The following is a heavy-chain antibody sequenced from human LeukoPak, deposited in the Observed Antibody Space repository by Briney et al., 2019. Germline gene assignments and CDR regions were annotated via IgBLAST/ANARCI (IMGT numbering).Heavy chain of an antibody. V-gene: IGHV5-51*04. J-gene: IGHJ4*02. CDR2: IYPGDSDT. D-gene: IGHD3-22*01. Sequence: GESLKISCKGSGYSFSSYWIGWVRQMPGKALEWMGIIYPGDSDTRYSPSFPGQVTISANKPISTAYLQWSSLKASDTATYYCARGQSEYYYDSSGPPNYWGQGTLVTVSS. CDR3: ARGQSEYYYDSSGPPNY. CDR1: GYSFSSYW.